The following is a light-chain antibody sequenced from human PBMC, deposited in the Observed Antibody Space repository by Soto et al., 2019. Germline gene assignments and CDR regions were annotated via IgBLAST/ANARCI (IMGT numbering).Light chain of an antibody. CDR1: QSISSW. V-gene: IGKV1-5*03. Sequence: DIQMTQSPSTLSASVGDRVTITCRASQSISSWLAWYQQKPGTALNLLIYKASTLQSGVPSRFSGSGSRTEFTLTISSLQPDDSATYYCQQYNDNWTFGQGTKVEIK. J-gene: IGKJ1*01. CDR2: KAS. CDR3: QQYNDNWT.